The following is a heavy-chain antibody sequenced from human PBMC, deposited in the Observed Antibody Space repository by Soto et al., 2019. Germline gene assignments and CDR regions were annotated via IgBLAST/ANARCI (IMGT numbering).Heavy chain of an antibody. D-gene: IGHD3-10*01. CDR3: ARTGSGSYIKVFNGLYV. CDR2: FFNGGNT. Sequence: SETLSLTCTVSGNSISTYYWSWIRQPPRKGLEWIGYFFNGGNTNYNPSLKSRVTISVDTSKNQFYLKLSSVTAADTAVYYCARTGSGSYIKVFNGLYVWGQGTTVPVSS. V-gene: IGHV4-59*01. CDR1: GNSISTYY. J-gene: IGHJ6*02.